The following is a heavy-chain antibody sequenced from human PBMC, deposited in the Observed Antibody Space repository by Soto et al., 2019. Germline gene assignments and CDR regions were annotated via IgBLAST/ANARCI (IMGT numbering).Heavy chain of an antibody. V-gene: IGHV3-48*02. CDR1: GFTFSTYG. D-gene: IGHD3-16*01. Sequence: ESGGRMVQPGGSLRLSCVVSGFTFSTYGLTWVRQATGKGLEWVAYMSSGASTIFYANSVKGRFTISRDDVKSSLFLQMNGLRDDDPGVYYCVRVGADEFWGQGTLVTVSS. CDR2: MSSGASTI. J-gene: IGHJ4*02. CDR3: VRVGADEF.